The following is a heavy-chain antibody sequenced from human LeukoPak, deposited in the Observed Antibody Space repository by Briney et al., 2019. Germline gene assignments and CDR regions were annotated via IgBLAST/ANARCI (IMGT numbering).Heavy chain of an antibody. CDR2: IKQDGSEK. CDR1: GFTFSSYW. J-gene: IGHJ6*03. V-gene: IGHV3-7*01. CDR3: ARDRGNQRGYYYYYMDV. D-gene: IGHD1-14*01. Sequence: PGGSLRLSCAASGFTFSSYWMSWVRQAPGKGLEWVANIKQDGSEKYYVDSVKGRFTISRDNAKNSLYLQMNSLRAEDTAVYYCARDRGNQRGYYYYYMDVWGKGTTVTAS.